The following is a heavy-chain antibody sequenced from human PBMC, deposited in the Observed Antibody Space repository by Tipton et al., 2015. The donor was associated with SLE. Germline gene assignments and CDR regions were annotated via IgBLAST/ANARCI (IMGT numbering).Heavy chain of an antibody. CDR2: IYYSGST. CDR1: GGSFSGYY. J-gene: IGHJ4*02. V-gene: IGHV4-34*01. D-gene: IGHD1-26*01. CDR3: ARVGVGAIDY. Sequence: LRLSCAVYGGSFSGYYWGWIRQPPGKGLEWIGSIYYSGSTYYNPSLKSRVTISVDTSKNQFSLKLSSVTAADTAVYYCARVGVGAIDYWGQGTLVTVSS.